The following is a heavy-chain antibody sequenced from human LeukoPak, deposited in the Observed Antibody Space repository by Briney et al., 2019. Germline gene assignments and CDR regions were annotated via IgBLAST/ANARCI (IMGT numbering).Heavy chain of an antibody. CDR2: ISGNGDNT. CDR1: GFTFSTYA. J-gene: IGHJ4*02. V-gene: IGHV3-23*01. Sequence: GGSLRLSCAASGFTFSTYAISWVRQAPGKGLGWVSGISGNGDNTCYADSVKGRFTIYRDNSKNRLSLQMNSLRAEDTAVYYCAKTLSSGWSGKYYFDYWGQGTLVSVSS. D-gene: IGHD6-19*01. CDR3: AKTLSSGWSGKYYFDY.